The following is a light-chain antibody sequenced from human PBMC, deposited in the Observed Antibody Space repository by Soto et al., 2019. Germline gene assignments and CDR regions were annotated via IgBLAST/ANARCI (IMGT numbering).Light chain of an antibody. CDR2: GAS. CDR1: QSVYNNY. CDR3: QQFTFSMWT. Sequence: EVVLTQSPGTLSLSPGETATLSCRTSQSVYNNYLAWYQHKPGQAPRLLIHGASSRATDVPDRFSASGSGTDFTLTIRRQEPEDFAVYYCQQFTFSMWTFGQGTRVEV. V-gene: IGKV3-20*01. J-gene: IGKJ1*01.